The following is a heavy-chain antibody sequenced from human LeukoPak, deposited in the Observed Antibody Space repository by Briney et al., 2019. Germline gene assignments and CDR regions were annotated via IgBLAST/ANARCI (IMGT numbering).Heavy chain of an antibody. D-gene: IGHD5-12*01. V-gene: IGHV3-48*02. Sequence: GGSLRLSCAASGFTFSNYGMNWVRQAPGKGLEWVSYISSSSDAIYYADSVKGRFTISRDNAKNSLYLEMNSLRDEDTAVYYCARAMRSGYDYWGQGTLVTVSS. CDR3: ARAMRSGYDY. CDR2: ISSSSDAI. J-gene: IGHJ4*02. CDR1: GFTFSNYG.